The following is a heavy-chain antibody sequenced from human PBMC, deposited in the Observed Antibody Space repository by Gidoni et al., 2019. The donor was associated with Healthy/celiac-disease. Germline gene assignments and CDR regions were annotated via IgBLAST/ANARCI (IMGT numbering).Heavy chain of an antibody. CDR1: GFTFSSYS. D-gene: IGHD2-15*01. Sequence: EVQLVESVGGLVQPGGSLRLSCAASGFTFSSYSMNWVRQAPGKGLEWVSYISSSSSTIYYADSVKGRFTISRDNAKNSLYLQMNSLRDEDTAVYYCARDLVVAARFYYYYYGMDVWGQGTTVTVSS. CDR2: ISSSSSTI. V-gene: IGHV3-48*02. CDR3: ARDLVVAARFYYYYYGMDV. J-gene: IGHJ6*02.